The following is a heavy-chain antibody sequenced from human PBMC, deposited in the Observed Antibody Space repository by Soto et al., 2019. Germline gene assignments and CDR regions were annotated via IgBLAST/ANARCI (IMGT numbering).Heavy chain of an antibody. CDR3: AASCVGCGGFNYYGMDV. CDR1: GASISSGGSY. CDR2: IYYSGTT. D-gene: IGHD2-21*01. Sequence: SETLSLTCSVSGASISSGGSYWNWIRHHPGKGLEWIGYIYYSGTTYYNPSLKSRVTISVDTSKNQFSLKLSSVTAADTAVYYCAASCVGCGGFNYYGMDVWGQGTTVT. J-gene: IGHJ6*02. V-gene: IGHV4-31*03.